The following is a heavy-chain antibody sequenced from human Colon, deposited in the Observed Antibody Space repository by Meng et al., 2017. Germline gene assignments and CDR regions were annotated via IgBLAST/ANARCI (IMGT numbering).Heavy chain of an antibody. CDR2: VYHSGST. V-gene: IGHV4-4*02. J-gene: IGHJ4*02. Sequence: QVELHGSGPGLVKPSGNLSLTCAVSGDSIRSRNWWSWVRQPPGRGLEWIGEVYHSGSTNYNPSLKNRVTMTVDKSKNEFSLTLSSVTAADTAFYYCARVIYASGNMAHLDYWGPGTLVTVSS. D-gene: IGHD2/OR15-2a*01. CDR3: ARVIYASGNMAHLDY. CDR1: GDSIRSRNW.